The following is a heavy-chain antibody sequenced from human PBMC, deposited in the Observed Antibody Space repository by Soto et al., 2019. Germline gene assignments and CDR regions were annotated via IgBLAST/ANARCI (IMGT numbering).Heavy chain of an antibody. D-gene: IGHD5-12*01. J-gene: IGHJ4*02. CDR2: ISAYNGNT. CDR3: ARDSSGYDFLDY. V-gene: IGHV1-18*01. Sequence: ASVKVSCKASGYTFTSYGISWVRQAPGQGLEWMGWISAYNGNTNYAQKLQGRVTMTTDTSTSTAYMELRSLRSDDTAVYYCARDSSGYDFLDYWGEGALGTVSS. CDR1: GYTFTSYG.